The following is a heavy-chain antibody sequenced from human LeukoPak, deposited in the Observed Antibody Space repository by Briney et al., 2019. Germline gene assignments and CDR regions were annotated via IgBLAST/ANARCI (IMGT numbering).Heavy chain of an antibody. V-gene: IGHV3-23*01. D-gene: IGHD2-2*01. J-gene: IGHJ6*02. CDR3: AGDIVVVPAAMRAGVGYYYGMDV. CDR2: ISGSGGST. Sequence: PGGSLRLSCAASGFTFSSYAMSWVRQAPGKGLEWVSAISGSGGSTYYADSVKGRFTISRDNSKNTLYLQMNSLRAEDTAVYYCAGDIVVVPAAMRAGVGYYYGMDVWGQGTTVTVSS. CDR1: GFTFSSYA.